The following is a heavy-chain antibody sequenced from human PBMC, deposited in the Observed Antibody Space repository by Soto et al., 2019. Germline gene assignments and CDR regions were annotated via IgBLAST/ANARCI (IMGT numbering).Heavy chain of an antibody. CDR2: ISAYNGNT. CDR1: GYTFTSYG. V-gene: IGHV1-18*01. Sequence: QVQLVQSGAEVKKPGASVKVSCKASGYTFTSYGISWVRQAPGQGLEWMGWISAYNGNTNYAQKLQGRVTMTTDTSTSTACMELRSLRSDDTAVYYCARPALAVAMVYWFDPWGQGTLVTVSS. J-gene: IGHJ5*02. CDR3: ARPALAVAMVYWFDP. D-gene: IGHD6-19*01.